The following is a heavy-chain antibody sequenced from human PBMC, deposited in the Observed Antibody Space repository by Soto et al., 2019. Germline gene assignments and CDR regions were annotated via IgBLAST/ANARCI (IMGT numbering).Heavy chain of an antibody. V-gene: IGHV3-48*01. J-gene: IGHJ6*04. D-gene: IGHD3-16*01. Sequence: GGSLRLSCAASGFTFSGPSMVWVRQAPGKGLEWLSYITASSRTVTYTESVKGRFSISRDNAKNSLFLRVDSLRAEDTAVYYCARARLWGHLDVWGKGTTVTVSS. CDR1: GFTFSGPS. CDR3: ARARLWGHLDV. CDR2: ITASSRTV.